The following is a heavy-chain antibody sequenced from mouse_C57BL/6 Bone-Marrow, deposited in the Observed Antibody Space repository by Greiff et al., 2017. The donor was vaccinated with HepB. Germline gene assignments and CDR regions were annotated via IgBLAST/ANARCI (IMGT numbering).Heavy chain of an antibody. CDR3: TRDEMVYAMDY. CDR2: ISSGGDYI. CDR1: GFTFSSYA. D-gene: IGHD2-3*01. V-gene: IGHV5-9-1*02. J-gene: IGHJ4*01. Sequence: EVKVVESGEGLVKPGGSLKLSCAASGFTFSSYAMSWVRQTPEKRLEWVAYISSGGDYIYYADTVKGRFTISRDNARNTLYLQMSSLKSEDTAMYYCTRDEMVYAMDYWGQGTSVTVSS.